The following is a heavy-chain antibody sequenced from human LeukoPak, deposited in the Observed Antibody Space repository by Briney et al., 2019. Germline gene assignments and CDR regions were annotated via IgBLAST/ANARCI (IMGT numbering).Heavy chain of an antibody. CDR3: ARVYCSSTSCYTLGFDY. V-gene: IGHV1-18*01. CDR2: ISAYNGNT. J-gene: IGHJ4*02. CDR1: GYTFTSYG. D-gene: IGHD2-2*02. Sequence: ASVKVSCKASGYTFTSYGISWVRQAPGQGLEWMGWISAYNGNTNYAQKLQGRVTMTTDKSTSTAYMELRSLRSDDTAVYYCARVYCSSTSCYTLGFDYWGQGTLVTVSS.